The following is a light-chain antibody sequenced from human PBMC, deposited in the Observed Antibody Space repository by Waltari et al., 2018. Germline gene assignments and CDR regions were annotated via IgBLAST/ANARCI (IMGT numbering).Light chain of an antibody. J-gene: IGKJ4*01. CDR3: QKYNDVPQP. Sequence: DSQMTQSPSSLSASVGDRVTITCRASQDINNHLAWYQRKPGKLPQLLIYAASTLHSGVPPRFSGSRSGTEFTLTISSLQPEDFATYYCQKYNDVPQPFGGGTKVEIK. V-gene: IGKV1-27*01. CDR1: QDINNH. CDR2: AAS.